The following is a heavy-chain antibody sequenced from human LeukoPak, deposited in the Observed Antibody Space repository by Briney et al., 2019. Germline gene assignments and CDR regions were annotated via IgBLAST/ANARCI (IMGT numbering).Heavy chain of an antibody. D-gene: IGHD2-2*02. Sequence: GGSLRLSCAASGFTFSSYSMNCVRQEPGKGLQEVSYISNTSSTIYYANSAKRRFTITTANANNSTYLQMHRLRAEDADVYYCARVGRSCSSARCYKYYYMVVWGKGKTVSVCS. CDR3: ARVGRSCSSARCYKYYYMVV. CDR1: GFTFSSYS. V-gene: IGHV3-48*04. CDR2: ISNTSSTI. J-gene: IGHJ6*03.